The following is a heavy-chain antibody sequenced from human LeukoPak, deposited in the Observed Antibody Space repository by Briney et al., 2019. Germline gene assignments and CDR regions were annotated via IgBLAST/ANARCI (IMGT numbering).Heavy chain of an antibody. D-gene: IGHD6-13*01. V-gene: IGHV4-39*01. CDR3: ARHAGGIAAAGTRPFDY. Sequence: SETLSLTCTVSGVSISSSSYYWAWIRQPPGKGLEWIGSIYYSGSTYYNPSLKSRVTMSVDTSKNQFSLKLSSVTAADTAVYYCARHAGGIAAAGTRPFDYWGQGTLVTVSS. CDR2: IYYSGST. CDR1: GVSISSSSYY. J-gene: IGHJ4*02.